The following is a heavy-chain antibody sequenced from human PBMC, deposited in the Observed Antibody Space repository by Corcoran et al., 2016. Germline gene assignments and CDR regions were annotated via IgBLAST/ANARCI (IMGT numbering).Heavy chain of an antibody. J-gene: IGHJ6*02. CDR1: GFTVSSNY. D-gene: IGHD2-15*01. Sequence: EVQLVESGGGLIQPGGSLRLSCAASGFTVSSNYMSWVRQAPGKGLEGVSVIYSGGSTYYADSVKGRFTISRDNSKNTLYLQMNSLRAEDTAVYYCARGGNHYYYYGMDVWGQGTTVTVSS. CDR3: ARGGNHYYYYGMDV. V-gene: IGHV3-53*01. CDR2: IYSGGST.